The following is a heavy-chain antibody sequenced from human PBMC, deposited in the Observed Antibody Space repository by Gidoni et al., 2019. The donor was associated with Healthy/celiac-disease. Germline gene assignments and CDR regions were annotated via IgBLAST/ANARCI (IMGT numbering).Heavy chain of an antibody. J-gene: IGHJ6*02. V-gene: IGHV4-34*01. CDR2: INHSGST. Sequence: QVQLQQWGAGLLKPSETLSLTCAVYGGSFSGYYWSWIRQPPGKGLEWIGEINHSGSTNYNPSLKSRVTISVDTSKNQFSLKLSSVTAADTAVYYCARLLNRGYSGSTGPSYYYYYGMDVWGQGTTVTVSS. CDR1: GGSFSGYY. D-gene: IGHD5-12*01. CDR3: ARLLNRGYSGSTGPSYYYYYGMDV.